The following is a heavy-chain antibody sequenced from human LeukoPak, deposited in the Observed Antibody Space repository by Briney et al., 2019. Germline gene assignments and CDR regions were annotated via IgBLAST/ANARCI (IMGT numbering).Heavy chain of an antibody. Sequence: SETLSLTCAVSGYSISSGYYWGWIRQPPGKGLEWIGSIYHSGSTYYSPSLKSRVTISVDTFKNQFSLKLSSVTAADTAVYYCARERDTAMVHDYWGQGTLVTVSS. D-gene: IGHD5-18*01. CDR3: ARERDTAMVHDY. CDR1: GYSISSGYY. J-gene: IGHJ4*02. V-gene: IGHV4-38-2*02. CDR2: IYHSGST.